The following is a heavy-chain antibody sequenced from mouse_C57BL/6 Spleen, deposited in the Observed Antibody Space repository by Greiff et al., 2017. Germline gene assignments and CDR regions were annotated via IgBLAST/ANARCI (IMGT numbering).Heavy chain of an antibody. Sequence: EVHLVESGGGLVQPGGSLKLSCAASGFTFSDYYMYWVRQTPEKRLEWVAYISNGGGSTYYPDTVKGRFTISRDNAKNTLYLQMSRLKSEDTAMYYCARYYDGYFPMDYWGQGTSVTVSS. D-gene: IGHD2-3*01. V-gene: IGHV5-12*01. CDR3: ARYYDGYFPMDY. CDR1: GFTFSDYY. CDR2: ISNGGGST. J-gene: IGHJ4*01.